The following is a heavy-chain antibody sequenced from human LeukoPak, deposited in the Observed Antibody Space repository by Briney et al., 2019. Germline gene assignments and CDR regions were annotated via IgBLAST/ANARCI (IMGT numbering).Heavy chain of an antibody. D-gene: IGHD2-15*01. J-gene: IGHJ4*02. CDR2: ISVDNGYT. CDR1: GYTFATSG. V-gene: IGHV1-18*01. CDR3: ARGTMTDNPHYFDF. Sequence: ASVTVSCKASGYTFATSGITWVRQAPGQGLEWMGWISVDNGYTKYSQKLQGRVTMTADTSTSTAYLELRSLRLNDTAVFYCARGTMTDNPHYFDFWGQGTLVSVSS.